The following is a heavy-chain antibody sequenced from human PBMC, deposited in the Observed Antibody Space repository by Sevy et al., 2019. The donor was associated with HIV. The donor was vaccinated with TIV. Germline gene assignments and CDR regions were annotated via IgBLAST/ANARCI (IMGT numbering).Heavy chain of an antibody. V-gene: IGHV3-23*01. CDR1: GFNFNSYS. CDR2: FSFGCGRI. Sequence: GGSLRLSCVASGFNFNSYSMSWVRQAPGKGLEWVSTFSFGCGRINHADSVKGRFTMSRDDSKKTVYLEMNSLRAEDTAVYYCAREGCTRPHDHWGQGTLVTVSS. D-gene: IGHD2-8*01. J-gene: IGHJ4*02. CDR3: AREGCTRPHDH.